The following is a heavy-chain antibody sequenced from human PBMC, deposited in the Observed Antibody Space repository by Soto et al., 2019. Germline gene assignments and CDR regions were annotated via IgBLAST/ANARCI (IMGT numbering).Heavy chain of an antibody. V-gene: IGHV4-38-2*01. D-gene: IGHD3-16*01. CDR3: ARWGPGDAFDI. CDR2: IYHSGST. Sequence: PSETLSLTCAVSGYSISSGYYWGWIRQPPGKGLEWTGSIYHSGSTYYNPSLKSRVTISVDTSKNQFSLKLSSVTAADTAVYYCARWGPGDAFDIWGQGTMVTVSS. J-gene: IGHJ3*02. CDR1: GYSISSGYY.